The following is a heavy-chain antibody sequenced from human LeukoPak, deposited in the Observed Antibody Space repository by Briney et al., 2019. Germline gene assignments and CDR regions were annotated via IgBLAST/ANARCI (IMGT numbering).Heavy chain of an antibody. Sequence: GGSLRLSCAASGFTFDDYAMHWVRQPPGKGLEWVSSISWNSGNIGYADSVKGRFTISRDNAKRSLYLQMDSLRVEDTALYYCVKDISGFYFGADYWGQGTLVTVSS. CDR2: ISWNSGNI. D-gene: IGHD3-22*01. V-gene: IGHV3-9*01. CDR1: GFTFDDYA. CDR3: VKDISGFYFGADY. J-gene: IGHJ4*02.